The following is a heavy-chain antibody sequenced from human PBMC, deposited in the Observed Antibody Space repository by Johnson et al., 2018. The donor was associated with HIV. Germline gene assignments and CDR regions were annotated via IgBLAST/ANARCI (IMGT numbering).Heavy chain of an antibody. D-gene: IGHD5-24*01. CDR1: GFTFRSYA. Sequence: VQLVESGGGLVQPGGSLRLSCVASGFTFRSYAMSWVRQAPGKGLDWVSGISGSGSSINYAHSVKGRFTISRDNSKNTLSLQMNSLRAEETAVYDCARDGPWLQSQRDAFDIWGQGTMVSVSS. J-gene: IGHJ3*02. CDR3: ARDGPWLQSQRDAFDI. V-gene: IGHV3-23*04. CDR2: ISGSGSSI.